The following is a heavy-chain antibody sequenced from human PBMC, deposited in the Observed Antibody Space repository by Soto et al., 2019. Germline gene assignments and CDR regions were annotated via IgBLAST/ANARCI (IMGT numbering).Heavy chain of an antibody. D-gene: IGHD3-9*01. V-gene: IGHV2-5*02. CDR1: GFSLTTRGVG. J-gene: IGHJ4*02. CDR2: ITGEDDK. CDR3: ADSEWGYSDISTGYSAQYYFDY. Sequence: QITLKESGPPLVKPTQPLRLTCTFSGFSLTTRGVGVGWIRQPPGKALEWLTLITGEDDKRYSPSLKNRLTITKDTSKDQVVLTVTNIDPVDTATYYCADSEWGYSDISTGYSAQYYFDYWGQGTLVSVSS.